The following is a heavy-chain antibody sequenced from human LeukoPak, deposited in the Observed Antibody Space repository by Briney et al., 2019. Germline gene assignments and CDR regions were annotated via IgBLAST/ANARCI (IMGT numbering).Heavy chain of an antibody. CDR2: ISGSGGST. J-gene: IGHJ4*02. D-gene: IGHD3-3*01. CDR3: AKDGKFLEWLPPYFDY. V-gene: IGHV3-23*01. CDR1: GFTFSSYA. Sequence: GGSLRLSCAASGFTFSSYAMSWVRQATGKGLEWVSAISGSGGSTYYAVSVKGRFTISRDNSKDTLYLQMNRLKAEDTAVYYRAKDGKFLEWLPPYFDYWGQGPLVTVSS.